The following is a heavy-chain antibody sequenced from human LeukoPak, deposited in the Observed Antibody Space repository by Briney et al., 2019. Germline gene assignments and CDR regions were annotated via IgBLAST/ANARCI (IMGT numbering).Heavy chain of an antibody. CDR2: INSDGSST. CDR1: GFTFSSYW. D-gene: IGHD3-10*01. J-gene: IGHJ4*02. Sequence: PGGSLRLSCAASGFTFSSYWMHWVRQAPVKGMVWVSRINSDGSSTSYADSVKGRFTISRDNAKNTLYLQMNSLRAEDTAVYYCARGVHLDYWGQGTLVTVSS. V-gene: IGHV3-74*01. CDR3: ARGVHLDY.